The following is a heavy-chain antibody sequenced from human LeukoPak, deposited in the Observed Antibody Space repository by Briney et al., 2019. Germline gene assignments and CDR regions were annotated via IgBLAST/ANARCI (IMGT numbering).Heavy chain of an antibody. CDR2: ISSSGSTI. D-gene: IGHD6-13*01. Sequence: GSLRLSCAASGFTFSDYYMSWIRQAPGKGLEWVSYISSSGSTIYYADSVKGRFTISRDNAKNSLYLQMNSLRAEDTAVYYCARDSPRIAAAGPSEDDAFDIWGQGTMVTVSS. V-gene: IGHV3-11*01. CDR1: GFTFSDYY. J-gene: IGHJ3*02. CDR3: ARDSPRIAAAGPSEDDAFDI.